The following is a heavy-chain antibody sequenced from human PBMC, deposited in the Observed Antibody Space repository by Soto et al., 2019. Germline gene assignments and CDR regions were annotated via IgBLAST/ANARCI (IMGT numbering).Heavy chain of an antibody. CDR1: GSTISGRS. J-gene: IGHJ6*04. CDR3: ARGWFGPDV. V-gene: IGHV3-74*01. D-gene: IGHD3-10*01. CDR2: IDSAGTDS. Sequence: EVQLVESGGGLVQPGGYLRLSCAASGSTISGRSMHWVRQAPGKGLVWVSGIDSAGTDSTYADSVKGRFTSSRDNAKNMLYLQMNSLRVEDTAVYYCARGWFGPDVWGKGTTVTVSS.